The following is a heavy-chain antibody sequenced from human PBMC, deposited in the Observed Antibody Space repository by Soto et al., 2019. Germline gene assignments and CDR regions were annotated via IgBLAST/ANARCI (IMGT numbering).Heavy chain of an antibody. CDR3: AGDIRSGSYRFDY. CDR1: DGSISSYY. Sequence: SETLSLTCTVSDGSISSYYWSWLRQPPGKGLEWIGYIYDSGSTLYNPSLKSRVTISVDRPNNQFSLKMRSVTAADTAIYYCAGDIRSGSYRFDYWGQGTLVTVSS. V-gene: IGHV4-59*08. D-gene: IGHD1-26*01. CDR2: IYDSGST. J-gene: IGHJ4*02.